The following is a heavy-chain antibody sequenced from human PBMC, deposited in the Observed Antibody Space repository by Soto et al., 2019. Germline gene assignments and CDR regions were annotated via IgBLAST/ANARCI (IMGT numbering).Heavy chain of an antibody. CDR1: GFTFSSYS. CDR2: ISSSSSTI. CDR3: ASSDFWSGYPIRFDP. Sequence: GGSLRLSCAASGFTFSSYSMNWVRQAPGKGLEWVSYISSSSSTIYYADSVKGRFTISRDNAKNSLYLQMNSLRDEDTAVYYCASSDFWSGYPIRFDPWGQGTLVTVSS. V-gene: IGHV3-48*02. J-gene: IGHJ5*02. D-gene: IGHD3-3*01.